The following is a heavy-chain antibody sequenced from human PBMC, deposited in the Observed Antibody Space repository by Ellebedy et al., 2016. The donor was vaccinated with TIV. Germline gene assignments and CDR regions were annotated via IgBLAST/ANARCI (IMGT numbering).Heavy chain of an antibody. V-gene: IGHV3-23*01. CDR3: ARKSPYDMDV. J-gene: IGHJ6*02. Sequence: GESLKISXAASGFTFHNYAMSWVRQAPGRGLEWVSAISDSGSRTYYADSVRGRFTISRDGSKNTLYLQMESLRPEDTAIYYCARKSPYDMDVWGQGTTVTVSS. CDR1: GFTFHNYA. CDR2: ISDSGSRT.